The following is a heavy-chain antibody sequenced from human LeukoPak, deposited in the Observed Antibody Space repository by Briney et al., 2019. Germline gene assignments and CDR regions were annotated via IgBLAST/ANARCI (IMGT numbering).Heavy chain of an antibody. CDR3: ARPIRYYFGSGSLGSKNPDDAFDI. V-gene: IGHV4-39*07. CDR1: GGSLSGTGYY. J-gene: IGHJ3*02. Sequence: PSETLSLTCSVSGGSLSGTGYYWGWIRQPPGKGLEWIANIYDTGSTYYNPSLKTRVTISVDTSKNQFSLKMSSMTAADTAVYYCARPIRYYFGSGSLGSKNPDDAFDIWGQGTMVTVSS. CDR2: IYDTGST. D-gene: IGHD3-10*01.